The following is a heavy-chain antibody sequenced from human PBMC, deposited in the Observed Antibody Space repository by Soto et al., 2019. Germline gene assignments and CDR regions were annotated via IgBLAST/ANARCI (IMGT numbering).Heavy chain of an antibody. CDR3: ARWNAPSHCSSTSCYGWFDP. J-gene: IGHJ5*02. V-gene: IGHV4-31*03. Sequence: SETLSLTCTVSGGSISSGGYYWSWIRQHPGKGLEWIGYVYYSGSTCYNPSLKSRVTISVDTSKNQFSLKLSSVTAADTAVYYCARWNAPSHCSSTSCYGWFDPWGQGTLVTISS. D-gene: IGHD2-2*01. CDR2: VYYSGST. CDR1: GGSISSGGYY.